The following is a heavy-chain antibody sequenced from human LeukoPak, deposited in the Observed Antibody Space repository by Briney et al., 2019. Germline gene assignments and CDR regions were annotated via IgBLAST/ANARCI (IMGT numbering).Heavy chain of an antibody. CDR2: INPNSGGT. CDR1: GYTFTGYY. Sequence: ASVKVPCKASGYTFTGYYMHWVRQAPGQGLEWMGWINPNSGGTNYAQKFQGRVTMTRDTSISTAYMELSRLRSDDTAVYYCARDRRDCGGDCYRGVWFDPWGQGTLVTVSS. D-gene: IGHD2-21*02. J-gene: IGHJ5*02. V-gene: IGHV1-2*02. CDR3: ARDRRDCGGDCYRGVWFDP.